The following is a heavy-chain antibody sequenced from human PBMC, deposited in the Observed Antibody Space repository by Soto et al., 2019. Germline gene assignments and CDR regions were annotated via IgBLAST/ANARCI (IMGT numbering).Heavy chain of an antibody. Sequence: ASVKVSCKASGYTFTSNYMHWARQAPGQGLEWMGIINPSGGSTSYAQKFQGRVTMTRDTSTSTVYMELSSLRSEDTAVYYCARDSGTWKYYYGSGSYHFDYWGQGTLVTVSS. J-gene: IGHJ4*02. CDR2: INPSGGST. V-gene: IGHV1-46*01. D-gene: IGHD3-10*01. CDR3: ARDSGTWKYYYGSGSYHFDY. CDR1: GYTFTSNY.